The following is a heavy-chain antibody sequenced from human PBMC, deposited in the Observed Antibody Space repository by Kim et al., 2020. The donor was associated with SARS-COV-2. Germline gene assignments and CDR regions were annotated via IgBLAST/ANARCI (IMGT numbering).Heavy chain of an antibody. CDR2: IYYSGST. D-gene: IGHD1-26*01. CDR3: ARQLVWHYGMDV. V-gene: IGHV4-59*08. CDR1: GDSFSSYY. J-gene: IGHJ6*02. Sequence: SETLSLTCTVSGDSFSSYYWSWIRQPPGKGLEWIGYIYYSGSTIYNPSLKSRVTISVDTSKNQHSLKLSSVTAADTAVYYCARQLVWHYGMDVWGQGTT.